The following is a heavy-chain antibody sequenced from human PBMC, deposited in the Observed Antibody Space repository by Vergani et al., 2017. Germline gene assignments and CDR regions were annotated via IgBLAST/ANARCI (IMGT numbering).Heavy chain of an antibody. CDR3: AIVIKNCSGGSCYFVFDY. Sequence: VQLVESGGGVVQPGRSLRLSCAASGFTFSSYAMHWVRQAPGKGLEWVAVISYDGSNKYYADSVKGRFTISRDNSKNTLYLQMNSLRSEDTAVYYCAIVIKNCSGGSCYFVFDYWGQGTLVTVSS. J-gene: IGHJ4*02. V-gene: IGHV3-30-3*01. CDR2: ISYDGSNK. CDR1: GFTFSSYA. D-gene: IGHD2-15*01.